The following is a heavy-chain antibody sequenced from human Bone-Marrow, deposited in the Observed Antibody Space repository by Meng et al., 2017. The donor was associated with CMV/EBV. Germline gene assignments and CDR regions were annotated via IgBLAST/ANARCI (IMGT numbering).Heavy chain of an antibody. D-gene: IGHD3-22*01. CDR1: GYPFTGYH. CDR2: IDPTRGGT. J-gene: IGHJ4*02. V-gene: IGHV1-2*02. Sequence: GYPFTGYHIPWVRQAPGQGLEWMGWIDPTRGGTHYAQKFQARVTVTRDSSVHTAYMELSRLRSDDTAVYYCARDRNYYDSDDHYSLDYWGQGTLVRLL. CDR3: ARDRNYYDSDDHYSLDY.